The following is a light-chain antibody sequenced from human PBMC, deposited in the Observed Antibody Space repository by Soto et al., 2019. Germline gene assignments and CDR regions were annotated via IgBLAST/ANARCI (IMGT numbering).Light chain of an antibody. CDR2: DAS. J-gene: IGKJ3*01. CDR3: QQRSNWLT. CDR1: QNVSTY. V-gene: IGKV3-11*01. Sequence: EIVLTQSPATLSLSPGERVTLSCRASQNVSTYLAWYQQKPGQAPRLLIFDASDRATGIPARFSGSGSGNDFTLTISSPEPEDSAVYYCQQRSNWLTFGPGTKVDIK.